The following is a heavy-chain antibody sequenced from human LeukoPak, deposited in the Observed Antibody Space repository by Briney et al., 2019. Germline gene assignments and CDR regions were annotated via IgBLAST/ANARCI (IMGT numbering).Heavy chain of an antibody. CDR3: AKTAGIAAAADFDY. CDR2: ISSSSSYI. D-gene: IGHD6-13*01. J-gene: IGHJ4*02. CDR1: GFTFSSYS. Sequence: GGSLRLSCAASGFTFSSYSMNWVRQAPGKGLEWVSSISSSSSYIYYADSVKGRFTISRDNAKNSLYLQMNSLRAEDTAVYYCAKTAGIAAAADFDYWGQGTLVTVSS. V-gene: IGHV3-21*04.